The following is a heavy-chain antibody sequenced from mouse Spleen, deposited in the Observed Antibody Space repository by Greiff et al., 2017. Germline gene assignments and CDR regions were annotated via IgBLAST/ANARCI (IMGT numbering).Heavy chain of an antibody. CDR3: ARDPYWYFDV. CDR1: GFTFSDYY. J-gene: IGHJ1*01. CDR2: INYDGSST. V-gene: IGHV5-16*01. Sequence: EVKLMESEGGLVQPGSSMKLSCTASGFTFSDYYMAWVRQVPEKGLEWVANINYDGSSTYYLDSLKSRFIISRDNAKNILYLQMSSLKSEDTATYYCARDPYWYFDVWGAGTTVTVSS.